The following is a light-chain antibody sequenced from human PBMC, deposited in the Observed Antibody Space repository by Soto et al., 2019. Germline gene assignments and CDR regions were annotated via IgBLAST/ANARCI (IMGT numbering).Light chain of an antibody. V-gene: IGKV3D-15*02. CDR1: QSVRSN. CDR3: QQYHISPIT. J-gene: IGKJ5*01. CDR2: DTS. Sequence: EVVMTQSPATLSVSAGERVTLSCRASQSVRSNLAWYQQKPGQPPRLLIYDTSNRATGIPGRFSGSGSGTDFTLTISSLEPEDFAVYYCQQYHISPITFGQGTRLEIK.